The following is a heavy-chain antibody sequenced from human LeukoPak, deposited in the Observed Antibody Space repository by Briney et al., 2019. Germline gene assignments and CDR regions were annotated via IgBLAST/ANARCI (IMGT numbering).Heavy chain of an antibody. D-gene: IGHD3-10*01. CDR1: GFTFSSYA. V-gene: IGHV3-23*01. CDR2: ISGSGGST. CDR3: AKSYGSGSYCDY. Sequence: GGSLRLSCAASGFTFSSYAISWVRQAPGKGLEWVSAISGSGGSTYYADSVKGRFTISRDNSKNTLYLQMNSLRAEDTAVYYCAKSYGSGSYCDYWGQGTLVTVSS. J-gene: IGHJ4*02.